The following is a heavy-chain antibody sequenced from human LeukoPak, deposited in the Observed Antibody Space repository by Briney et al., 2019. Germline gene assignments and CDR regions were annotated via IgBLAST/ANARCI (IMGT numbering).Heavy chain of an antibody. Sequence: GGSLRLSCAASGFTFSRCWMHWVRQAPGKGLVWVSRINTDGSRTTYADSVKGRFTISRDNAKNTVYLQMNSLRAEDTAVYYCARVALGSYNWFDPWGQGTLVTVSS. J-gene: IGHJ5*02. CDR3: ARVALGSYNWFDP. D-gene: IGHD3-10*01. CDR2: INTDGSRT. CDR1: GFTFSRCW. V-gene: IGHV3-74*01.